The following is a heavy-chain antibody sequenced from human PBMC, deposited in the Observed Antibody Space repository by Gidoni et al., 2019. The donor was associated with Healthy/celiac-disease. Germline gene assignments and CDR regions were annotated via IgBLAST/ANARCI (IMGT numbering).Heavy chain of an antibody. CDR3: ARDSEPRGWFRSIFDY. CDR2: ISYDGSNK. J-gene: IGHJ4*02. V-gene: IGHV3-30-3*01. Sequence: QVQLVESGGGVVQPGRSLRLSCAASGFTFSSYAMHWVRQAPGKGLEWVAVISYDGSNKYYADSVKGRFTISRDNSKNTLYLQMNSLRAEDTAVYYCARDSEPRGWFRSIFDYWGQGTLVTVSS. D-gene: IGHD6-19*01. CDR1: GFTFSSYA.